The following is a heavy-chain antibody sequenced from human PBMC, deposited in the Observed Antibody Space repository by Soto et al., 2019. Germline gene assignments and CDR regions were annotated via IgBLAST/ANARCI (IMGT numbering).Heavy chain of an antibody. D-gene: IGHD5-18*01. CDR1: GYSISSGYY. V-gene: IGHV4-38-2*01. Sequence: SETLSLTCAVSGYSISSGYYWGWIRQPPGKGLEWIGSIYHSGSTYYNPSLKSRVTISVGTSKNQFSLKLSSVTAADTAVYYCARGRYSYGGFDYWGQGTLVTV. CDR2: IYHSGST. J-gene: IGHJ4*02. CDR3: ARGRYSYGGFDY.